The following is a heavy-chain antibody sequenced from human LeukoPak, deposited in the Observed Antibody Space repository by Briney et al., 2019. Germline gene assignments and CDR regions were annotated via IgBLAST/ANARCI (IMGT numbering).Heavy chain of an antibody. D-gene: IGHD6-19*01. CDR1: GFTFSSYA. Sequence: GGSLRLSCAASGFTFSSYAMSWVRQAPGKGLEWVSAISGSGGSTYYADSVKGRFTISRDNSKNTLYLQMNSLRAEGTAVYYCAKVRIAVVEPADFDYWGRGTLVTVSS. J-gene: IGHJ4*02. CDR2: ISGSGGST. V-gene: IGHV3-23*01. CDR3: AKVRIAVVEPADFDY.